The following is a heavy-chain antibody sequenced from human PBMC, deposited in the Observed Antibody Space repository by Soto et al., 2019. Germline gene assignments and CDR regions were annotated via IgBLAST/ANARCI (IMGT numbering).Heavy chain of an antibody. V-gene: IGHV3-9*01. J-gene: IGHJ4*02. CDR2: ISWNSGSI. Sequence: GGSLRLSCAASGFTFDDYAMHWVRQAPGKGLEWVSGISWNSGSIGYADSVKGRFTISRDNAKNSLYLQMNSLRAEDTALYYCAKDRVPYSSSSVGNFDYWGQGTLVTVSS. CDR1: GFTFDDYA. CDR3: AKDRVPYSSSSVGNFDY. D-gene: IGHD6-6*01.